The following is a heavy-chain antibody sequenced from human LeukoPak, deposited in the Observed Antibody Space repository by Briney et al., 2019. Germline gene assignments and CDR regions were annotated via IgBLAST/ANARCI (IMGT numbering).Heavy chain of an antibody. CDR3: ARGPPLFDP. J-gene: IGHJ5*02. CDR1: GFTFSSCD. CDR2: ISISSTTV. V-gene: IGHV3-48*01. Sequence: GGSLRLSCAASGFTFSSCDMNWIRQAPGKGLEWISYISISSTTVYYADSVKGRFTISRDNAKNSLYLQMNSLRAEDTAIYYCARGPPLFDPWGQGTLVTVSS.